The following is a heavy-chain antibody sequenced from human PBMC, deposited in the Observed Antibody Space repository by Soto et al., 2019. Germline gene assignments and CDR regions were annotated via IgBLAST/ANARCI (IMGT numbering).Heavy chain of an antibody. CDR3: ARVLRFLDWLFGSYYYYGMDV. CDR2: ISYAGSNK. V-gene: IGHV3-30-3*01. Sequence: QVQLVESGGGVVQPGRSLRLSCAASGFTFSSYAMHWVRQAPGKGLEWVAVISYAGSNKYYADSVNGRFTISRDNSKNTLYLQKNSLRAEDTAVYYCARVLRFLDWLFGSYYYYGMDVWGQGTTVTVSS. D-gene: IGHD3-3*01. J-gene: IGHJ6*02. CDR1: GFTFSSYA.